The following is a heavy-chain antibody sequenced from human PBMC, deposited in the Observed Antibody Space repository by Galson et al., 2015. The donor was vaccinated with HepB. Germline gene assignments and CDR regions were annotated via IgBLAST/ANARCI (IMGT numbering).Heavy chain of an antibody. V-gene: IGHV1-69*13. CDR2: IIPIFGTA. J-gene: IGHJ5*02. CDR1: GGTFSSYA. D-gene: IGHD6-19*01. Sequence: SVKVSCKASGGTFSSYAISWVRQAPGQGLEWMGGIIPIFGTANYAQKFQGRVTITADESTSTAYMELSSLRSEDTAVYYCAREYSSGVIVGPWGQGTLVTVSS. CDR3: AREYSSGVIVGP.